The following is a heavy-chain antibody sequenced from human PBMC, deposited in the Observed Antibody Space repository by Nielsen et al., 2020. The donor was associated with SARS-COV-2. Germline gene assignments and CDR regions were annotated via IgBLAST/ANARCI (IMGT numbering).Heavy chain of an antibody. CDR2: INTNTGNP. CDR1: GYTFTSYA. V-gene: IGHV7-4-1*02. CDR3: ARHLLLLWFGERATWAFDI. D-gene: IGHD3-10*01. Sequence: ALVKVSCKASGYTFTSYAMNWVRQAPGQGLEWMGWINTNTGNPTYAQGFTGRFVFSLDTSVSTAYLQISSLKAEDTAVYYCARHLLLLWFGERATWAFDIWGQGTMVTVSS. J-gene: IGHJ3*02.